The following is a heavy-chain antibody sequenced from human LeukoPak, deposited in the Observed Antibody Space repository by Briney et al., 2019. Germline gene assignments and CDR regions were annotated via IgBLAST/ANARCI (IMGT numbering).Heavy chain of an antibody. CDR1: GFTFSTYF. D-gene: IGHD3-22*01. CDR2: ISSNGDST. Sequence: GGSLRLSCAASGFTFSTYFMHWIRQPPGKGLEYIAAISSNGDSTYYANSVKGRFTVSRDTSKNTLYLQMRSLRPEDMAVYYCARDLDSSGYHSFAYWGQGALVTVSS. CDR3: ARDLDSSGYHSFAY. V-gene: IGHV3-64*01. J-gene: IGHJ4*02.